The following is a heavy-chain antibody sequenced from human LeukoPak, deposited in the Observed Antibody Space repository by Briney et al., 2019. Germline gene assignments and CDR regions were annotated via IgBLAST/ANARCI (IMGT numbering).Heavy chain of an antibody. Sequence: GASVKVSCKASGYTFTSYAMNWVRQAPGQGLEWMGWINTNTGNPTYAQGFTGRFVFSLDTSVSTAYLQISSLKAEDAAVYYCARDGYGYPSYYYYGMDVWGQGTTVTVSS. V-gene: IGHV7-4-1*02. CDR2: INTNTGNP. CDR3: ARDGYGYPSYYYYGMDV. CDR1: GYTFTSYA. J-gene: IGHJ6*02. D-gene: IGHD5-18*01.